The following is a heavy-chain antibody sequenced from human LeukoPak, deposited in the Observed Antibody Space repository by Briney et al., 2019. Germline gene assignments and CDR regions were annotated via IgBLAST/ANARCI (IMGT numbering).Heavy chain of an antibody. CDR1: RYRFSRYW. J-gene: IGHJ4*02. CDR3: ARRPGIAAADH. Sequence: KYGEALKISCKGSRYRFSRYWIGWVRQMPGKGLEWMGIIYPGDSDTRYSPSFQGQVTISADKSISTAYLQWSSLKASDTAMYYCARRPGIAAADHWGQGTLVTVSS. V-gene: IGHV5-51*01. CDR2: IYPGDSDT. D-gene: IGHD6-13*01.